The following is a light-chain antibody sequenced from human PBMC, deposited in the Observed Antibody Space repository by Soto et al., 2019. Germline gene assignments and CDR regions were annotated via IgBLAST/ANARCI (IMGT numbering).Light chain of an antibody. V-gene: IGLV1-40*01. CDR3: QSYDSSLSEWV. CDR2: GNN. J-gene: IGLJ3*02. CDR1: SSNIGAGYD. Sequence: QSVLTQPPSVSGAPGQMVTISCTGSSSNIGAGYDVHWYRQFPGTAPKVLIYGNNLRPSGVPDRISGSKSGTSASLAITRLQAEDEADYYCQSYDSSLSEWVFGGGTKLTVL.